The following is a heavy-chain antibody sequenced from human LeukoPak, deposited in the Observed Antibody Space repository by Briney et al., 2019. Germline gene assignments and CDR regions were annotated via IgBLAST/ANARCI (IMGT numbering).Heavy chain of an antibody. J-gene: IGHJ4*02. Sequence: TGGSLRLSCAASGFTFSSYGMHWVRQSPGKGLEWVAFLRYDGSNKSYADSVKGRFTISRDNAKNSLYLQMNSLRAEDTAVYYCARDPGPKYYFDYWGQGTLVTVSS. CDR2: LRYDGSNK. D-gene: IGHD3-10*01. V-gene: IGHV3-30*02. CDR1: GFTFSSYG. CDR3: ARDPGPKYYFDY.